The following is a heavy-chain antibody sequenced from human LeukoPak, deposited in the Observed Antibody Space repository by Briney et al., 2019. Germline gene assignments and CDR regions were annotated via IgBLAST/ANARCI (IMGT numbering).Heavy chain of an antibody. J-gene: IGHJ3*02. Sequence: EGSLRLSCAASGFTFDDYAMQWVRQATGKGLEWVSLISGDGGSTYYADSVKGRFTISRDNSKNSLYLQMNSLRTEDTALYYCAKDKGYYYDSSGGLDIWGQGTMVTVSS. CDR2: ISGDGGST. CDR3: AKDKGYYYDSSGGLDI. D-gene: IGHD3-22*01. CDR1: GFTFDDYA. V-gene: IGHV3-43*02.